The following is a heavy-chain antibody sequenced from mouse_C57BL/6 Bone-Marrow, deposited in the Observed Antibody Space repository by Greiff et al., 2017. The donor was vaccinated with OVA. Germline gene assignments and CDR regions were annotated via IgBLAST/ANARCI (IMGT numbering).Heavy chain of an antibody. CDR1: GYTFTGYW. CDR3: ARVWFYDGYYGWYFDV. J-gene: IGHJ1*03. D-gene: IGHD2-3*01. V-gene: IGHV1-9*01. CDR2: ILPGSGST. Sequence: QVQLQQSGAELMKPGASVKLSCKATGYTFTGYWIEWVKQRPGHGLEWIGEILPGSGSTNYNEKFKGKATFTADTSSNTAYMQLSSLTTEDSAIYYCARVWFYDGYYGWYFDVWGTGTTVTVSS.